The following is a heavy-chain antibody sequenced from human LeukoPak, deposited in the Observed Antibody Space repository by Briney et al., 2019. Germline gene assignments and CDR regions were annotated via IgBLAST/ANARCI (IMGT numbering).Heavy chain of an antibody. D-gene: IGHD3-22*01. CDR2: ISGSGGST. CDR1: GFTFSSYA. J-gene: IGHJ4*02. Sequence: GGSLRLSCAASGFTFSSYAMSWVRQAPGKGLEWVSAISGSGGSTYYADSVKGRFTISRDNSKNTLYLQMNSLRAEDTAVYYCAKDWGYDSSKGNFDYWGQGTLVTVSS. CDR3: AKDWGYDSSKGNFDY. V-gene: IGHV3-23*01.